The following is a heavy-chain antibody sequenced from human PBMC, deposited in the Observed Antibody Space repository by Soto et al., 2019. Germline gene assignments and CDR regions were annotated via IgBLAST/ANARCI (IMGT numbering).Heavy chain of an antibody. D-gene: IGHD3-10*01. CDR3: AKAPSVLWFGELLTPNWFDP. J-gene: IGHJ5*02. V-gene: IGHV3-23*01. Sequence: GGSLRLSCAASGFTFSSYWMHWVRQAAGKGLEWVSAISGSGGSTYYADSVKGRFTISRDNSKNTLYLQMNSLRAEDTAVYYSAKAPSVLWFGELLTPNWFDPWGQGTLVTVSS. CDR2: ISGSGGST. CDR1: GFTFSSYW.